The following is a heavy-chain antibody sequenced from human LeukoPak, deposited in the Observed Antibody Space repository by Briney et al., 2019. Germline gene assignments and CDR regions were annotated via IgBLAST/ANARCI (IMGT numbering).Heavy chain of an antibody. V-gene: IGHV4-30-4*01. Sequence: SETLSLTCFVSGASSSGADHYWSWIRQPPGKGLEWIGDIYYSGTTSYNPSLKSRVLISVDTSKNHFSLKLSSVTAADTAMYYCARVSDTVPSIYFDFWGQGTLVTVSS. CDR1: GASSSGADHY. CDR3: ARVSDTVPSIYFDF. J-gene: IGHJ4*02. D-gene: IGHD2/OR15-2a*01. CDR2: IYYSGTT.